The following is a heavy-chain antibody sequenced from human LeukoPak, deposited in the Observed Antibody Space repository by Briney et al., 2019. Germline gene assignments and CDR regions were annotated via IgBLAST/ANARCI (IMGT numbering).Heavy chain of an antibody. Sequence: ASVKVSCKASGYTFTGYYMHWVRQAPGQGLEWMGWISAYNGNTNYAQKLQGRVTMTTDTSTSTAYVELRSLRSDDTAVYYCARVIGYSGSCYDYWGQGTLVTVSS. D-gene: IGHD1-26*01. CDR3: ARVIGYSGSCYDY. CDR2: ISAYNGNT. CDR1: GYTFTGYY. V-gene: IGHV1-18*04. J-gene: IGHJ4*02.